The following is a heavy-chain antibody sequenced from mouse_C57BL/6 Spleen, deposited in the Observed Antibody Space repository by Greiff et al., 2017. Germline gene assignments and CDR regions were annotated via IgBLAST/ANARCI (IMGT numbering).Heavy chain of an antibody. J-gene: IGHJ2*01. Sequence: VKLQESGAELVRPGTSVKVSCKASGYAFTNYLIEWVKQRPGQGLEWIGVINPGSGGTNYNEKFKGKATLTADKSSSTAYMQLSSLTSEDSAVYFCARSGGYGYDEDFDYWGQGTTLTVSS. V-gene: IGHV1-54*01. CDR3: ARSGGYGYDEDFDY. CDR1: GYAFTNYL. D-gene: IGHD2-2*01. CDR2: INPGSGGT.